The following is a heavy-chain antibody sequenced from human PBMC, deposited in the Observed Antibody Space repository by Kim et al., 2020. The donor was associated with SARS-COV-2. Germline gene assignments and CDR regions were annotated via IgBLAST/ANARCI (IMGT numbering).Heavy chain of an antibody. V-gene: IGHV4-39*01. J-gene: IGHJ5*02. CDR3: ARPNYDILTGYNNWFDP. CDR2: IYYSGST. CDR1: GGSISSSSYY. D-gene: IGHD3-9*01. Sequence: SETLSLTCTVSGGSISSSSYYWGWIRQPPGKGLEWIGSIYYSGSTYYNPSLKSRVTISVDTSKNQFSLKLSSVTAADTAVYYCARPNYDILTGYNNWFDPWGQGTLVTVSS.